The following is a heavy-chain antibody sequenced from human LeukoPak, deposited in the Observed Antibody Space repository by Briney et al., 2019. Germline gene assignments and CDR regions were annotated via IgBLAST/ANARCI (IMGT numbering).Heavy chain of an antibody. J-gene: IGHJ4*02. CDR2: ISWNSGSI. CDR3: AKALTSPGGPIFDY. Sequence: PGGSLRLSCAASGFTFDDYAMHWVRQAPGKGLEWVSGISWNSGSIGYADSVKGRFTISRDNAKNSLYLQMNSLRAEDTALYYCAKALTSPGGPIFDYWGQGTLVTVSS. CDR1: GFTFDDYA. D-gene: IGHD6-25*01. V-gene: IGHV3-9*01.